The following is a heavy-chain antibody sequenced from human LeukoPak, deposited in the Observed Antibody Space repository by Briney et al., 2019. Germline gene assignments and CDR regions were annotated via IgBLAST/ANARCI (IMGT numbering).Heavy chain of an antibody. D-gene: IGHD6-19*01. CDR1: GGSISLYY. CDR3: ARAGSGWSFDY. CDR2: NFSNGNT. Sequence: SETLSLTCTVSGGSISLYYWTWIRQPPGEGLEWIGYNFSNGNTNYNPSLKSRVTISVDMSKNQFSLRLSSVTAADTAVYYCARAGSGWSFDYWGQGTLVTVSS. V-gene: IGHV4-59*01. J-gene: IGHJ4*02.